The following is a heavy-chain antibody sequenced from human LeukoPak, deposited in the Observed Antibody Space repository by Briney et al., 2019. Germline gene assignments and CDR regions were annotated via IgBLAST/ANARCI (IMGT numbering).Heavy chain of an antibody. CDR3: ARETAVAGRGVDY. D-gene: IGHD6-19*01. CDR2: MYIGGTS. J-gene: IGHJ4*02. V-gene: IGHV4-4*07. Sequence: KTSETLSLTCSVSGGPFSNFFWSWIRQPAGKGLEWIGRMYIGGTSNYNPSLKSRFNMSLDTSKNHFSLNLTSVTAADTAVYYCARETAVAGRGVDYWGQGTLVTVSS. CDR1: GGPFSNFF.